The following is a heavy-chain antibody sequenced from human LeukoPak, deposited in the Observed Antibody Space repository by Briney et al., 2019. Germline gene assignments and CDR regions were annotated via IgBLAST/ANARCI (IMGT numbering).Heavy chain of an antibody. CDR2: ISGNGGFT. D-gene: IGHD6-13*01. CDR3: TTDCPSSTVATGGTCAFDI. V-gene: IGHV3-23*01. J-gene: IGHJ3*02. Sequence: GGSLRLSCAASGFTFSSYAMSWVRRAPGKGLEWVSGISGNGGFTYSADSVKGRFTISRDNSKNTLYLQMNSLKTEDTAVYYCTTDCPSSTVATGGTCAFDIWGQGTKVTVSS. CDR1: GFTFSSYA.